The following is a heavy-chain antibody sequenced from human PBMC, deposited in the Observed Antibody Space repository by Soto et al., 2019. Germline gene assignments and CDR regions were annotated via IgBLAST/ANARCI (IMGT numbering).Heavy chain of an antibody. J-gene: IGHJ4*02. V-gene: IGHV3-30-3*01. CDR2: ISYDGSNK. CDR3: ARGPSSLTRFDY. Sequence: AGGSLRLSCAASGFTFSSYAMHWVRQAPGKGLDWVAVISYDGSNKYYADSVKGRFTISRDNSKNTLYVQMNSLRAEDTAVYYCARGPSSLTRFDYWGQGTLVTVSS. CDR1: GFTFSSYA. D-gene: IGHD2-2*01.